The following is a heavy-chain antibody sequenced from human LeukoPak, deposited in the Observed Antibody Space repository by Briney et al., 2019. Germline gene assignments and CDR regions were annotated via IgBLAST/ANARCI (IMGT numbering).Heavy chain of an antibody. D-gene: IGHD3-3*02. CDR1: GFTFSSYG. V-gene: IGHV3-30*02. J-gene: IGHJ2*01. Sequence: PGGSLRLSCAASGFTFSSYGMHWVRQAPGKGLEWVAFIRYDGSNKYYADSVKGRFTISRDNSKNTLYLQMNSLRAEDTAVYYCAKGNIFGVVPYWYFDLWGRGTLVTVSS. CDR3: AKGNIFGVVPYWYFDL. CDR2: IRYDGSNK.